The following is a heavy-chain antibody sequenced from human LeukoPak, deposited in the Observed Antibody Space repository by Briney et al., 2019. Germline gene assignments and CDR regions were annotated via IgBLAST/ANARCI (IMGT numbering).Heavy chain of an antibody. J-gene: IGHJ3*02. CDR2: ISGSGVST. D-gene: IGHD1-26*01. V-gene: IGHV3-23*01. Sequence: GGSLRLSCAASGFTFSSYAMSWVRQSPGKGLEWVSVISGSGVSTYDADSVKGRFTMSRDNSKNTLYLQMNSLRAEDTAVYYCAKDWGAGEGAFDIWGQGTMVTVSS. CDR3: AKDWGAGEGAFDI. CDR1: GFTFSSYA.